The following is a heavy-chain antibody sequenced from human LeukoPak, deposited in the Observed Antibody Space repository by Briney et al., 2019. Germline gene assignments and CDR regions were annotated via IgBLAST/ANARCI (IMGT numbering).Heavy chain of an antibody. CDR2: ISWNSGSI. CDR1: GFTFSSYA. Sequence: PGGSLRLSCAASGFTFSSYAMSWVRQAPGKGLEWVSGISWNSGSIGYADSVKGRFTISRDNAKNSLYLQMNSLRAEDTALYYCAKATYSSGWYDYWGQGTPVTVSS. V-gene: IGHV3-9*01. J-gene: IGHJ4*02. D-gene: IGHD6-19*01. CDR3: AKATYSSGWYDY.